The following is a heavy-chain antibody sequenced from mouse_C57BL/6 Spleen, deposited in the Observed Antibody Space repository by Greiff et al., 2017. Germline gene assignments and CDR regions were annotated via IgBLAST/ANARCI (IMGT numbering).Heavy chain of an antibody. Sequence: QVQLQQSGPELVKPGASVKISCKASGYAFSSSWMHWVKQRPGKGLEWIGRIYPGDGDTNYNGKFKGKATLTADKSSSTAYMQLSSLTSEDAAVYFCARGGYYGSSLYYFDYWGQGTTLTVSS. D-gene: IGHD1-1*01. CDR1: GYAFSSSW. CDR2: IYPGDGDT. V-gene: IGHV1-82*01. J-gene: IGHJ2*01. CDR3: ARGGYYGSSLYYFDY.